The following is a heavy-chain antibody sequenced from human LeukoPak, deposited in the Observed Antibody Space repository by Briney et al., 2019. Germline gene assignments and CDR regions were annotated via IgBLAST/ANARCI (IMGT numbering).Heavy chain of an antibody. Sequence: SETLSLTCTVSGGSISSYCWSWIRQPAGKGLEWIGRIYTSGSTNYNPSLKSRVTMSVDTSKNQFSLKLSSVTAADTAVYYCARSARDSSGYYYFDYWGQGTLVTVSS. D-gene: IGHD3-22*01. CDR1: GGSISSYC. J-gene: IGHJ4*02. V-gene: IGHV4-4*07. CDR3: ARSARDSSGYYYFDY. CDR2: IYTSGST.